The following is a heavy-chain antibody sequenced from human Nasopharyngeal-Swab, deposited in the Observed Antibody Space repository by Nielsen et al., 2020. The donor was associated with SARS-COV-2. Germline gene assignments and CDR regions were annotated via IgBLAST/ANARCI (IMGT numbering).Heavy chain of an antibody. CDR1: GFTFDDYA. D-gene: IGHD3-3*01. CDR2: ISWNSGSI. J-gene: IGHJ3*02. V-gene: IGHV3-9*01. CDR3: AKESSPYDFWSGYSGGGAFDI. Sequence: SLKISCAASGFTFDDYAMHWVRQAPGKGLEWVSGISWNSGSIGYADPVKGRFTISRDNAKNSLYLQMNSLRAEDTALYYCAKESSPYDFWSGYSGGGAFDIWGQGTMVTVSS.